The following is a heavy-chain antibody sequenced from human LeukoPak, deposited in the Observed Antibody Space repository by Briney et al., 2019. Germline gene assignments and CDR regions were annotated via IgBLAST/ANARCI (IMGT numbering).Heavy chain of an antibody. Sequence: PSETLSLTCAVYGGSFSGYYWSWIRQPPGKGLEWIGEINHSGSTNYNPSLKSRVTILVDTSKNQFSLKLSSVTAADTAVYYCARAIAVAGYYFDYWGQGTLVTVSS. CDR2: INHSGST. J-gene: IGHJ4*02. V-gene: IGHV4-34*01. CDR3: ARAIAVAGYYFDY. D-gene: IGHD6-19*01. CDR1: GGSFSGYY.